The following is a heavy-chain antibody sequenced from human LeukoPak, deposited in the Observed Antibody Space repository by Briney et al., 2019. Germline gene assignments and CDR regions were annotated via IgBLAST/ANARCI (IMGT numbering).Heavy chain of an antibody. J-gene: IGHJ4*02. V-gene: IGHV3-30*04. D-gene: IGHD6-19*01. CDR1: GFTFSSYA. Sequence: PGGSLRLSCAASGFTFSSYAMHWVRQAPGKGLEWVAVISYDGSNKYYADSVKGRFTISRDNSKNTLYLQMNSLRAEDTAVYYCASRSSGWYPSDDYWGQGTLVTVSS. CDR2: ISYDGSNK. CDR3: ASRSSGWYPSDDY.